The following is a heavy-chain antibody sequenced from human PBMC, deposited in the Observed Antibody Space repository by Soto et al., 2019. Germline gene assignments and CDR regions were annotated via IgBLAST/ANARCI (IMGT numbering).Heavy chain of an antibody. V-gene: IGHV4-34*01. CDR1: GGSFSGYY. D-gene: IGHD3-16*01. Sequence: SETLSLTCAVYGGSFSGYYWSWIRQPPGKGLEWIGEINHSGSTNYNPSLKSRVTISVDTSKNQFSLKLSSVTAADTAVYYCARAWGGVPDYWGQGTLVTSPQ. CDR2: INHSGST. J-gene: IGHJ4*02. CDR3: ARAWGGVPDY.